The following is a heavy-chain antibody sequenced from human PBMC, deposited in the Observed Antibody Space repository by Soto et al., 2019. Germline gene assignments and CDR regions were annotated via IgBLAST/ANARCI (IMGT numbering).Heavy chain of an antibody. V-gene: IGHV1-3*01. CDR2: INAGNGNT. D-gene: IGHD2-2*01. CDR1: GYTFTSYA. CDR3: ARAATTAGAAAP. Sequence: QVQLVQSGAEVKKPGASVKVSSKASGYTFTSYAMHWVRQAPGQRLEWMGWINAGNGNTKYSQKFQGRVTITRDTTASTAYMELSSLRSEDTAVYYCARAATTAGAAAPWGQGTLVTVSS. J-gene: IGHJ5*02.